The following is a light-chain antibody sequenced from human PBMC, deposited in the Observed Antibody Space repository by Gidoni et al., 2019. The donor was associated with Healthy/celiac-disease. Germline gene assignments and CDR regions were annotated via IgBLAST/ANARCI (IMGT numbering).Light chain of an antibody. J-gene: IGKJ2*01. V-gene: IGKV3-11*01. CDR3: QQRSNWPPMYT. CDR1: QSVSSY. CDR2: DAS. Sequence: EIVLTQSPATLSLSPGERATLSCRASQSVSSYLAWYQQKPGQAPRLHIYDASNRATGIPARFSGSGSGTDFTLTISSLEPEDFAVYNCQQRSNWPPMYTFGQGTKLDIK.